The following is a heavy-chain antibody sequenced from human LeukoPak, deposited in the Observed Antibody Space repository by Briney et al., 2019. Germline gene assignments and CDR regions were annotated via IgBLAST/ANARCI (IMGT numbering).Heavy chain of an antibody. J-gene: IGHJ3*02. CDR1: GGPISSRSCY. Sequence: SETLSLTCAVSGGPISSRSCYWGWIRQPPGKGLEWIGSIYYTGSTYHNPSLKSRVTMSVDTSMNQFSLNLNSVTAADTAVYYCARDTIYSSSSGDAFDIWGQGTMVTVSS. CDR3: ARDTIYSSSSGDAFDI. V-gene: IGHV4-39*07. D-gene: IGHD6-6*01. CDR2: IYYTGST.